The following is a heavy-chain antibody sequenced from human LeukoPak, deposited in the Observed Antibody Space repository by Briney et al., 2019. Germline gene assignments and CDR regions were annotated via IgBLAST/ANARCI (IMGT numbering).Heavy chain of an antibody. V-gene: IGHV4-34*01. Sequence: PSETLSLTCAVYGGSFSGYYWSWIRQPPGKGLEWIGEINHSGSTNYNPSLKSRVTISVDTSKNQFSLKLSSVTAADTAVYYCARHRLVRGITFDYWGQGTLVTVSS. CDR2: INHSGST. J-gene: IGHJ4*02. CDR1: GGSFSGYY. D-gene: IGHD3-10*01. CDR3: ARHRLVRGITFDY.